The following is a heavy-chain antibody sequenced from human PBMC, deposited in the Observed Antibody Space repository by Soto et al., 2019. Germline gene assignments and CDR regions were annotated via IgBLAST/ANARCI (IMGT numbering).Heavy chain of an antibody. Sequence: SETLSLTCTVSGGSVSSFSYYWSWIRQPPGKGLEWIGYIYYSGSTNYNPSLKSRVTISVDTSKNQFSLKLSSVTAADTAVYYCARGIAAAGTDNFDYWGQGTLVTVSS. J-gene: IGHJ4*02. V-gene: IGHV4-61*01. CDR1: GGSVSSFSYY. D-gene: IGHD6-13*01. CDR3: ARGIAAAGTDNFDY. CDR2: IYYSGST.